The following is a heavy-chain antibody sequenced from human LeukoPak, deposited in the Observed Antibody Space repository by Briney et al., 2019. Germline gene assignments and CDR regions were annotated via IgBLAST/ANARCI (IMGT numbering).Heavy chain of an antibody. V-gene: IGHV4-31*03. CDR3: ARASSGSYWGLDY. D-gene: IGHD1-26*01. Sequence: SETLSLTCTVSGGSISSGGYYWSWIRQHPGKGLEWIGYIYYSGSTYYNPSLKSRVTISVDTSKNQFSLKLSSVTAADTAVYYCARASSGSYWGLDYWGQGTLVTVSS. CDR1: GGSISSGGYY. CDR2: IYYSGST. J-gene: IGHJ4*02.